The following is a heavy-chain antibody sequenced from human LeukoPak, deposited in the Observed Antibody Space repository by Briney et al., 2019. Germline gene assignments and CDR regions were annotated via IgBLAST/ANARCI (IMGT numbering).Heavy chain of an antibody. CDR2: IYPGDSDT. CDR1: GYSFTTYW. D-gene: IGHD1-26*01. CDR3: ARLVRGATTSSYYFDY. Sequence: GESLKISCKGSGYSFTTYWIGWVRQMPGKGLEYMGIIYPGDSDTRYSPSFQGQVTISADKSISTAYVQWSSLKASDTAMYYCARLVRGATTSSYYFDYWGQGTLVTVSS. V-gene: IGHV5-51*01. J-gene: IGHJ4*02.